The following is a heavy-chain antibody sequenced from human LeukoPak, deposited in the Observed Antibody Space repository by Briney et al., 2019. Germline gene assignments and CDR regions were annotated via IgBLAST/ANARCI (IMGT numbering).Heavy chain of an antibody. CDR3: ARDADSSSWSMYYYYGMDV. V-gene: IGHV3-21*01. Sequence: GGSLRFSCAASGFTFSSYSMNWVRQAPGKGLEWVSSISSSSSYIYYADSVKGRFTISRDNAKNSLYLQMNSLRAEDTAVYYCARDADSSSWSMYYYYGMDVWGQGTTVTVSS. J-gene: IGHJ6*02. D-gene: IGHD6-13*01. CDR2: ISSSSSYI. CDR1: GFTFSSYS.